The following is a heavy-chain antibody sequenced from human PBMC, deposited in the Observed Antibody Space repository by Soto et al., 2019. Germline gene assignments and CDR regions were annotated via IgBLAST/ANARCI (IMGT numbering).Heavy chain of an antibody. CDR2: ISSSSSTI. CDR1: GFTFSSYS. J-gene: IGHJ6*02. CDR3: ARPSVDCTNGVCYLYYYYGMDV. V-gene: IGHV3-48*02. Sequence: GGSLSLSCAASGFTFSSYSMNWVRQAPGKGLEWVSYISSSSSTIYYADSVKGRFTISRDNAKNSLYLQMNSLRDEDTAVYYCARPSVDCTNGVCYLYYYYGMDVWGQGTTVTVSS. D-gene: IGHD2-8*01.